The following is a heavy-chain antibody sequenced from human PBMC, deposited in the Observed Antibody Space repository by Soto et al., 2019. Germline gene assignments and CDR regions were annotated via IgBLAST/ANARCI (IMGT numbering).Heavy chain of an antibody. J-gene: IGHJ4*02. D-gene: IGHD5-18*01. CDR3: ARDLETAALTPGDY. V-gene: IGHV3-30-3*01. Sequence: GGSLRLSCAASGFTFSSYAMHWVRQAPGKGLEWVAVISYDGSNKYYADSVKGRFTISRDNSKNTLYLQMNSLRAEDTAVYYCARDLETAALTPGDYWGQGTLVTVSS. CDR1: GFTFSSYA. CDR2: ISYDGSNK.